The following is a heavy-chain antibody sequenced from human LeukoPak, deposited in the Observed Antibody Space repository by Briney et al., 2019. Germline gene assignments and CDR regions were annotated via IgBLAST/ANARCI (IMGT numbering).Heavy chain of an antibody. Sequence: GRSLRLSCAASGFTFSSYAMHWVRQAPGKGLEWVAVISYDGSNKYYADSVKGRFTISRDNSKNTLYLLMNSLRAEDTAVYYCARAQGGAAGTNWFDPWGQGTLVTVSS. J-gene: IGHJ5*02. CDR1: GFTFSSYA. V-gene: IGHV3-30-3*01. CDR3: ARAQGGAAGTNWFDP. D-gene: IGHD6-13*01. CDR2: ISYDGSNK.